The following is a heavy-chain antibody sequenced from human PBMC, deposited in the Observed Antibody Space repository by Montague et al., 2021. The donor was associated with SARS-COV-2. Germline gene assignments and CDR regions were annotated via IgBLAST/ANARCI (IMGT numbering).Heavy chain of an antibody. CDR1: GGSISSSNW. J-gene: IGHJ5*02. V-gene: IGHV4-4*02. D-gene: IGHD2-2*01. CDR2: IYHSGST. CDR3: ARRYCSSTSCPNWFDP. Sequence: SETLSLTCAVSGGSISSSNWWSWVRQPPGKGLEWIGEIYHSGSTNYNPSLKSRATISVDKSKNQFSLKLSSVTAADTAVYYCARRYCSSTSCPNWFDPWGQGTLVTVSS.